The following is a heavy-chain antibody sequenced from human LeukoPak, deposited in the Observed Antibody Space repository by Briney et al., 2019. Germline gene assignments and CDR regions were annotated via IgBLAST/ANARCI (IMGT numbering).Heavy chain of an antibody. V-gene: IGHV4-38-2*02. CDR1: GYSIINGYY. CDR3: GRGGWEHYFDY. CDR2: IHHSVGT. D-gene: IGHD6-19*01. J-gene: IGHJ4*02. Sequence: PSETLSLTCSVSGYSIINGYYWGWIRQFPGKDLEWIGSIHHSVGTYYNPSLRSRLTLSVDTSKNHFSLKTSSVAAADTSVAHGGRGGWEHYFDYWGKGTLVTVSS.